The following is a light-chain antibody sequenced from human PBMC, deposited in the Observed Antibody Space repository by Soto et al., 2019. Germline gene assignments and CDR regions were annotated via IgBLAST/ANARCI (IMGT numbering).Light chain of an antibody. V-gene: IGKV4-1*01. CDR1: QSVLYSSNNKNY. CDR2: WAS. J-gene: IGKJ3*01. Sequence: DIVMTQSPDSLAVSLGERATINCKSSQSVLYSSNNKNYLAWYQQKPGQPPKLLIYWASTRESGVPDRFSGSESGTDFTLSISGLQAEDVAVYYCQQYFSVPFTFGPGTKVEIK. CDR3: QQYFSVPFT.